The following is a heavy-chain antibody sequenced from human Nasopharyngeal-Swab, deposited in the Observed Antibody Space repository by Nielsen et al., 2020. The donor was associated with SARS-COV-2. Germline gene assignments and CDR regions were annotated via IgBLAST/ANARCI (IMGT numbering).Heavy chain of an antibody. J-gene: IGHJ4*02. CDR3: ARDVGGDSSGYSVAYRGEPLDY. V-gene: IGHV1-46*01. Sequence: ASVKVSCKASGYSFTSYYMHWVRRAPGQGLEWLGIINPSGGSTGNAQKFQGRVTVTRDTSTSTVYMELSSLRSEDTAVYYCARDVGGDSSGYSVAYRGEPLDYWGQGTLVTVSS. D-gene: IGHD3-22*01. CDR1: GYSFTSYY. CDR2: INPSGGST.